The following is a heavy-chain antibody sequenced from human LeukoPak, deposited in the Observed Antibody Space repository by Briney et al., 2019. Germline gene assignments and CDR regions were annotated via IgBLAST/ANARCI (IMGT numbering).Heavy chain of an antibody. CDR2: IYGDGTT. Sequence: PGGSLRLSCEASGIPVSNTYVNWVRQAPGKGLEGVSVIYGDGTTYFADSVKGRFTITRDTSKNTFYLQMNSLRSEDTAVYYCATDPVIRNGMNVWGQGTTVTLSS. CDR3: ATDPVIRNGMNV. J-gene: IGHJ6*02. CDR1: GIPVSNTY. D-gene: IGHD2/OR15-2a*01. V-gene: IGHV3-66*02.